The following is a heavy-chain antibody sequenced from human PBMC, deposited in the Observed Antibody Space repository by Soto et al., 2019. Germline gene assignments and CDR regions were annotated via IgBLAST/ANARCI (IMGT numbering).Heavy chain of an antibody. CDR3: ADRDIMVSSY. Sequence: EVQLLESGGGLVEPGGSLRLSSTASGFTFSNHAMTWVREAPGKGLECVAALSGGGGSTYYVDSVKGRFTIFRDNSKNTLSLHMTGLSVEDTGIYYCADRDIMVSSYWGQGTLVTVSS. CDR2: LSGGGGST. V-gene: IGHV3-23*01. J-gene: IGHJ4*02. CDR1: GFTFSNHA. D-gene: IGHD5-12*01.